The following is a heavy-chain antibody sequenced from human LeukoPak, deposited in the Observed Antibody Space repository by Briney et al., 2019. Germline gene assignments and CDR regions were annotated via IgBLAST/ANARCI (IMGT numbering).Heavy chain of an antibody. J-gene: IGHJ4*02. CDR3: VGDYNAWTGRNY. Sequence: LGVTQSLSCPPSGLSFSASGLLWLQLASGTTLEWLGRMENKPNYYATVYAATLTHRFTISRDDSKHTAYLQMNSLKTEDSAVYYCVGDYNAWTGRNYWGQGTLVAVSS. D-gene: IGHD4-17*01. CDR1: GLSFSASG. CDR2: MENKPNYYAT. V-gene: IGHV3-73*01.